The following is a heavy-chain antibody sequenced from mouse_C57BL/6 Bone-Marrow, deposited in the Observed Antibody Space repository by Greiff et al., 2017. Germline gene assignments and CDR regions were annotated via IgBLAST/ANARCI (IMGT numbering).Heavy chain of an antibody. CDR1: GYTFTSYG. V-gene: IGHV1-81*01. D-gene: IGHD3-2*02. Sequence: QVQLQQSGAELARPGASVKLSCKASGYTFTSYGISWVKQRTGQGLEWIGEIYPRSGNTYYNEKFKGKATLTADKSSSTAYMELRSLTSEDSAVYFCYRQLKLPSFGYWGQGTLVTVSA. J-gene: IGHJ3*01. CDR3: YRQLKLPSFGY. CDR2: IYPRSGNT.